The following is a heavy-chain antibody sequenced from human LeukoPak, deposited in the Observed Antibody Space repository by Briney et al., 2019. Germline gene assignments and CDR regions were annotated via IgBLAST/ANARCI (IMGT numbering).Heavy chain of an antibody. D-gene: IGHD3-22*01. V-gene: IGHV3-30*03. CDR2: ISYDGSNK. J-gene: IGHJ6*02. Sequence: GGSLRLSCAASGFTFSSYGMHWVRQAPGKGLEWVAVISYDGSNKYYADSVKGRFTISRDNSKNTLYLQMNSLRAEDTAVYYCAVGGWLPPRYYYYGMDVWGQGTTVTVSS. CDR1: GFTFSSYG. CDR3: AVGGWLPPRYYYYGMDV.